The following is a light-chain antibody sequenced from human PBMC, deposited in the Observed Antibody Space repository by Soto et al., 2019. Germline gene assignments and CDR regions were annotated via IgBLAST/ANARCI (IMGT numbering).Light chain of an antibody. V-gene: IGKV3D-15*02. CDR3: QQYSNLPLT. CDR2: DAS. Sequence: EIVMTQSPATLSVSPGERATLSCRASQSVSSNLAWYQQKPGQAPRLLISDASNRAADIPDRFSGSGSGTDFTLTISRLEPEDFAVYYCQQYSNLPLTFGGGTKVDIK. CDR1: QSVSSN. J-gene: IGKJ4*01.